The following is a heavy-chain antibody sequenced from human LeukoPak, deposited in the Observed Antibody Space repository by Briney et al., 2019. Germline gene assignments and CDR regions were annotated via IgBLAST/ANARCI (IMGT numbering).Heavy chain of an antibody. V-gene: IGHV4-39*07. D-gene: IGHD6-19*01. J-gene: IGHJ4*02. CDR3: ARINGWSGAQYYFDS. Sequence: SETLSLTCIVSSGSISSSNYYWGWIRQPPGKGLEWIGSIYYSGSTYYNPSLKSRATISIDTSKKNFSLNLSSVTAADTAVYYCARINGWSGAQYYFDSWGQGTLVTVSS. CDR1: SGSISSSNYY. CDR2: IYYSGST.